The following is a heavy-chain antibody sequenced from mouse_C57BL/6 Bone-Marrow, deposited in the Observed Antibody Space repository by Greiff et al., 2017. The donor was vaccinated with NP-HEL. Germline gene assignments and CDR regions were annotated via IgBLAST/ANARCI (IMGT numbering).Heavy chain of an antibody. CDR1: GYTFTSYW. D-gene: IGHD1-1*01. Sequence: QVQLQQSGAELVKPGASVKLSCKASGYTFTSYWMQWVKQRPGQGLEWIGEIDPSDSYTNYNQKFKGKATLTVDTSSSTAYMQLSSLTSEDSAVYYCAREDYYGSSYVFFAYWGQGTLVTVSA. CDR3: AREDYYGSSYVFFAY. J-gene: IGHJ3*01. V-gene: IGHV1-50*01. CDR2: IDPSDSYT.